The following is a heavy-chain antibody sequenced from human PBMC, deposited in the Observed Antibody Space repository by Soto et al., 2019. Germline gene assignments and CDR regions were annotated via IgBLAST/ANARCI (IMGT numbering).Heavy chain of an antibody. Sequence: QDHLVQTGAAVKKPASSVKISCRSTGGTFSTYAFSWVRQAPGQGLEWMGCIIPMFATPIYAQKYQGRVTLTADDYMSSVYIEVTSLRSKDTAVYFWARGEYDVDVMAGSSRGYEHASQGMDVWGPGASVTVYS. CDR2: IIPMFATP. CDR3: ARGEYDVDVMAGSSRGYEHASQGMDV. J-gene: IGHJ6*02. V-gene: IGHV1-69*12. D-gene: IGHD2-15*01. CDR1: GGTFSTYA.